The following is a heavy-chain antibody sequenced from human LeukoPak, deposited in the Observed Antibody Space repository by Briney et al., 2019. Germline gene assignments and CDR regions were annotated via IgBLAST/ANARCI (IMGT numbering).Heavy chain of an antibody. CDR1: GFSVSSNY. D-gene: IGHD5-24*01. CDR2: IYTDGST. J-gene: IGHJ4*02. Sequence: GGSLRLSCAASGFSVSSNYMNWVRQAPGKGLEWVSVIYTDGSTYYADSVKGRFTISRDISRNTVHLQMNSLRAGDTAVYYCARDPHGYNSYFDYWGQGTLVTVSS. CDR3: ARDPHGYNSYFDY. V-gene: IGHV3-53*01.